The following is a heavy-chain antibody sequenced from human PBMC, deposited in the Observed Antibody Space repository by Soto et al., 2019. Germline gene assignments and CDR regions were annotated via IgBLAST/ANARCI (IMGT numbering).Heavy chain of an antibody. Sequence: PGGSLRLSCAASGFTFSSFAMNWVRQAPGKGLEWVAVISGNATSTYYADSVKGRFTISRDNSKNTMYLQMSSLRAEDTAVYYCAKKAGIISRYGLDVWGQGTTVTVSS. CDR2: ISGNATST. J-gene: IGHJ6*02. CDR3: AKKAGIISRYGLDV. V-gene: IGHV3-23*01. CDR1: GFTFSSFA.